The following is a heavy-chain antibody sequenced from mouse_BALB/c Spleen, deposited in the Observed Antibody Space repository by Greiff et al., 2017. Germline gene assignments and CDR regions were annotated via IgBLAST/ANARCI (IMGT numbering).Heavy chain of an antibody. D-gene: IGHD1-1*01. Sequence: VQLQQPGAELVRPGASVKLSCKASGYTFTSYWINWVKQRPGQGLEWIGNIYPSDSYTNYNQKFKDKVTLTVDKSSSTAYMQLSSPTSEDSAVYYCTRSSSWYFDVWGAGTTVTVSS. CDR2: IYPSDSYT. J-gene: IGHJ1*01. V-gene: IGHV1-69*02. CDR3: TRSSSWYFDV. CDR1: GYTFTSYW.